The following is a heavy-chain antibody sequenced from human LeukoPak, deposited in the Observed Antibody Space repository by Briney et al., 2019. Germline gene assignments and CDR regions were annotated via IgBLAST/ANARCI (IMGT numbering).Heavy chain of an antibody. CDR2: ISYDGSNK. D-gene: IGHD6-6*01. V-gene: IGHV3-30*18. CDR1: GFTFSSYG. CDR3: ANLLGSSDYFDY. J-gene: IGHJ4*02. Sequence: PGGSLRLSCAAAGFTFSSYGMHWVRQARGKGLEWVAVISYDGSNKYYADSVKGRFTISRDNSKNTLYLQMNSLRAEDTAVYYCANLLGSSDYFDYWGQGTLVTVSS.